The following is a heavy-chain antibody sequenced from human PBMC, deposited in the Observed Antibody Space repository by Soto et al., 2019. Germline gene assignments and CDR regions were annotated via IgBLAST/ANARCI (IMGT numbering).Heavy chain of an antibody. J-gene: IGHJ6*02. CDR3: ARDLADCSSTSCSYYYYYGMDV. D-gene: IGHD2-2*01. CDR1: GGTFSSYA. CDR2: IIPIFGTA. V-gene: IGHV1-69*06. Sequence: GASVKVSCKASGGTFSSYASSWVRQAPGQGLEWMGGIIPIFGTANYAQKFQGRVTITADKSTSTAYMELSSLRSEDTAVYYCARDLADCSSTSCSYYYYYGMDVWGQGTTVTVS.